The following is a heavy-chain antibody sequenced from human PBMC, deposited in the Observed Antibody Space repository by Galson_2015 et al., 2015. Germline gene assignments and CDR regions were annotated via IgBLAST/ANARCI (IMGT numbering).Heavy chain of an antibody. J-gene: IGHJ6*02. CDR2: ISYDGSNK. CDR3: ARVYCSSTSCYLGLVDYYGMDV. D-gene: IGHD2-2*01. CDR1: GFTFSSYA. Sequence: SLRLSCAASGFTFSSYAMHWVRQAPGKGLEWVAVISYDGSNKYYADSVKGRFTISRDNSKNTLYLQMNSLRAEDTAVYYCARVYCSSTSCYLGLVDYYGMDVWGQGTTVTVSS. V-gene: IGHV3-30-3*01.